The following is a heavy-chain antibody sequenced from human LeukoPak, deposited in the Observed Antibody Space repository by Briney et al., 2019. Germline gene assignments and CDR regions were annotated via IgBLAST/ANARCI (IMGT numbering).Heavy chain of an antibody. Sequence: GRPLRLSCTASGFTFDDYAMHWVRQVPGKSPEWLSTISWNSGSIGYADSVKGRFTISRDNSENSVFLLMNDLRPEDTAMYFCEKDTTMALAYYYMDVWGKGTKVIVSS. V-gene: IGHV3-9*01. CDR1: GFTFDDYA. CDR3: EKDTTMALAYYYMDV. J-gene: IGHJ6*03. D-gene: IGHD1-1*01. CDR2: ISWNSGSI.